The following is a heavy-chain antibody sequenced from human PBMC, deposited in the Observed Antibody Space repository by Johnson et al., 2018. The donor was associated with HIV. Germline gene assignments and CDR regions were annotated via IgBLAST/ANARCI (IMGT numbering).Heavy chain of an antibody. CDR2: IKSKTDGGTT. J-gene: IGHJ3*02. CDR1: GFTFSSYA. CDR3: TTGVNYRGLAFDI. D-gene: IGHD1-7*01. Sequence: VQLVESGGGLVQPGGSLRLSCAASGFTFSSYAMHWVRQAPGKGLEWVGRIKSKTDGGTTAYAAPVKGRFTIPRDDSKNTLYLQMNSLKTEDTAVYYCTTGVNYRGLAFDIWGQGTMVTVSS. V-gene: IGHV3-15*01.